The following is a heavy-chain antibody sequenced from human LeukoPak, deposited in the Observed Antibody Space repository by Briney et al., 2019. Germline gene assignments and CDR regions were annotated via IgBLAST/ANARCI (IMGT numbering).Heavy chain of an antibody. D-gene: IGHD4-17*01. CDR1: GGTFSSYA. CDR2: IIPIFGTA. V-gene: IGHV1-69*05. J-gene: IGHJ4*02. Sequence: SVQVSCKASGGTFSSYAISWVRQAPGQGLEWMGRIIPIFGTANSAQKFRGRVTITTDESTSPAYMELSSLRTDATGCYYLARAYGDSPFDYWGQGTLVTVSS. CDR3: ARAYGDSPFDY.